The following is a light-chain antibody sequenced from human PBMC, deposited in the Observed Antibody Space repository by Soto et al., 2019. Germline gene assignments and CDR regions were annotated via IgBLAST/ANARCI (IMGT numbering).Light chain of an antibody. V-gene: IGKV3-20*01. Sequence: DIVMTQSPLSLPVTPGEPASISCRSSQNVYNNLAWYQQRPGQAPRVVIYGASTRATGIPERFSGSGSGTDFTLTISRLEPEDFAVYYCQQYGRSPFTFGPGTKVDIK. J-gene: IGKJ3*01. CDR1: QNVYNN. CDR3: QQYGRSPFT. CDR2: GAS.